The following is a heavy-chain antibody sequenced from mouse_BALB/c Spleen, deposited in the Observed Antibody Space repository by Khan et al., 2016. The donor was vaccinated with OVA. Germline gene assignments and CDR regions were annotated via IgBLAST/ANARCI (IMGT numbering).Heavy chain of an antibody. CDR2: IYPGNTDT. CDR1: GYTFTSYW. V-gene: IGHV1-5*01. J-gene: IGHJ3*01. Sequence: EVQLQQSGTVLARPGASVKMSCKASGYTFTSYWMHWVKQRPGQGLEWIGDIYPGNTDTNYNQKFKGKAKLTAVTSTSTAYMELSSLTNEDAAVYYCTRRNWDGDWFAYWGQGTLVTVSA. CDR3: TRRNWDGDWFAY. D-gene: IGHD4-1*01.